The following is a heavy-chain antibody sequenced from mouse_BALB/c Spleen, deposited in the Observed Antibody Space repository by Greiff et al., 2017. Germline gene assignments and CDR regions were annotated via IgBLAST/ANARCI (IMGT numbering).Heavy chain of an antibody. Sequence: EVQLQQSGPELVKPGASVKISCKASGYSFTGYYMHWVKQSHVKSLEWIGRINPYNGATSYNQNFKDKASLTVDKSSSTAYMELHSLTSEDSAVYYCARDGGNYYAMDYWGQGTSVTVSS. CDR2: INPYNGAT. J-gene: IGHJ4*01. CDR1: GYSFTGYY. CDR3: ARDGGNYYAMDY. V-gene: IGHV1-26*01. D-gene: IGHD2-1*01.